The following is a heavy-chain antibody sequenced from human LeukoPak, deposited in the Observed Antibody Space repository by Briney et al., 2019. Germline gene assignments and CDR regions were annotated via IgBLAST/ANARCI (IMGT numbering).Heavy chain of an antibody. CDR3: ARRGTTRYYYMDV. D-gene: IGHD1-7*01. Sequence: SETLSLTCTVSGDSISSSVYYWTWIRQTPGKELEWIGTMYYTGSTYYNPSLKSRVTISVDTSKNQFSLKLSSVTAADTAVYYCARRGTTRYYYMDVWGKGTTVTISS. CDR2: MYYTGST. CDR1: GDSISSSVYY. J-gene: IGHJ6*03. V-gene: IGHV4-39*01.